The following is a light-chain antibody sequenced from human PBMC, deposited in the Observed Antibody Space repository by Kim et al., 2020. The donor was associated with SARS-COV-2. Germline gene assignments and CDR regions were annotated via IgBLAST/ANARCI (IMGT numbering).Light chain of an antibody. Sequence: QSALTQPRSVSGSPGQSVTISCTGTSSDVGGYDYVSWHQQHPGKAPKLMIYDVNKRPSGVPDRFSGSKSGNTASLTISGLQAEDEADYYCCSFGGSHSYVFGTGTKVTVL. CDR2: DVN. CDR3: CSFGGSHSYV. CDR1: SSDVGGYDY. V-gene: IGLV2-11*01. J-gene: IGLJ1*01.